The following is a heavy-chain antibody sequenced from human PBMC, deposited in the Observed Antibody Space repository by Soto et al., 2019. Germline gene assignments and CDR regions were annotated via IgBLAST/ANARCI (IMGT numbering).Heavy chain of an antibody. CDR1: GYTFTSYG. V-gene: IGHV1-18*01. CDR2: ISAYNGNT. D-gene: IGHD3-22*01. CDR3: ARGDDSSGYYYYAAFDI. Sequence: QVQLVQSGAEVKKPGASVKVSCKASGYTFTSYGISWVRQAPGQGIEWMGWISAYNGNTNYAQKLQGRVTMTTDTTTSTAYMELRSLRSDDTAVYYCARGDDSSGYYYYAAFDIWGQGTMVTVSS. J-gene: IGHJ3*02.